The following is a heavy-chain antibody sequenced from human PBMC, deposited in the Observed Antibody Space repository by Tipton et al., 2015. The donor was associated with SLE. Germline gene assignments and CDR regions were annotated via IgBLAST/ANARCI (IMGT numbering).Heavy chain of an antibody. CDR1: GYSFTNYA. J-gene: IGHJ5*02. CDR3: ATTGGRASGFDP. D-gene: IGHD4-17*01. CDR2: INAGSGNT. Sequence: QSGPEVKKPGASVKVFCKASGYSFTNYAMHWVRQAPGQRLEWVGWINAGSGNTRYSQKFQGRISVSRDTSASTAYMELSSLRSEDTAVYYCATTGGRASGFDPWGQGTLVTVS. V-gene: IGHV1-3*01.